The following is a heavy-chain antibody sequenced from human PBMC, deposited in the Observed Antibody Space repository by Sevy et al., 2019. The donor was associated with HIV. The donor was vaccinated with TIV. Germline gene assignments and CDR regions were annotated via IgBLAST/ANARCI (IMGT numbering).Heavy chain of an antibody. CDR3: AGWSSAWTLFDY. CDR1: GFTVSRNY. D-gene: IGHD6-19*01. CDR2: IYSDGKT. J-gene: IGHJ4*02. Sequence: GGSLRLSCAASGFTVSRNYMSWVRQAPGKGLEWVSVIYSDGKTFYADSVQDSFTISRDNSKNTLYLQMNSLRAEETAVYYCAGWSSAWTLFDYWGQGTLVTVSS. V-gene: IGHV3-66*01.